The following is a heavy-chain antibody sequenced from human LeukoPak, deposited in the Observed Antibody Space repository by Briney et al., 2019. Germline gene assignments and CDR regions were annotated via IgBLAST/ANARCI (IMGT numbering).Heavy chain of an antibody. V-gene: IGHV3-23*01. D-gene: IGHD6-13*01. CDR3: AKGTSGIIAGGHDYYMDV. J-gene: IGHJ6*03. CDR2: ISGGGGST. Sequence: PGGSLRLSCAASGFTFSSYWMTLVRQTPGKGLEWVSAISGGGGSTYYADSVKGRFTISRDNSKNTLYLQMNSLRPEDTAVYFCAKGTSGIIAGGHDYYMDVWGKGTTVTISS. CDR1: GFTFSSYW.